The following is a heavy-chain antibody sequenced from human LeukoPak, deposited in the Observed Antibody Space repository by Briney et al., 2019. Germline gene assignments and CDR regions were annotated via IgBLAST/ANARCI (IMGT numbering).Heavy chain of an antibody. CDR3: SRDRGGGDIYFDY. Sequence: GGSLRLSCTASGFTFSRYNMNWVRQAPGKGLEWVSSISPSTSDIHYADSVKGRFTISRDNAKNSLYLQMSSLGAEDTAIYYCSRDRGGGDIYFDYWGQGTLVTVSS. CDR2: ISPSTSDI. CDR1: GFTFSRYN. D-gene: IGHD2-21*02. V-gene: IGHV3-21*01. J-gene: IGHJ4*02.